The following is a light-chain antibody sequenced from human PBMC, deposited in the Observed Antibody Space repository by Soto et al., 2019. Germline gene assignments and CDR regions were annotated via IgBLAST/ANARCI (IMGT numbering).Light chain of an antibody. J-gene: IGKJ5*01. Sequence: DVVMTQSPLSLSVTPGQPASISCKSSQSLLHITGETFLFWYLQKPGQSPQLLIYEVSTRVSGVPDIFSGSGSGTDFTLEISRVETDDVGIYYCMQSTQLPPTFGQGTRLGIE. V-gene: IGKV2D-29*02. CDR1: QSLLHITGETF. CDR3: MQSTQLPPT. CDR2: EVS.